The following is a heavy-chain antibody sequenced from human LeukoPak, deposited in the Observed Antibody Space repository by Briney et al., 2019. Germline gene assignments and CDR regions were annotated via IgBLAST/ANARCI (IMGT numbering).Heavy chain of an antibody. CDR2: IRNKANSYTT. Sequence: GGSLRLSCAASGFTFSDHYMDWVRQAPGKGLEWVGRIRNKANSYTTEYAASVKGSFTISRDDSKNSLYLQMNSQKTEDTAVYYCARVGGRLYYDILTGYSLNDYYGMDVWGQGTTVTVSS. V-gene: IGHV3-72*01. CDR3: ARVGGRLYYDILTGYSLNDYYGMDV. D-gene: IGHD3-9*01. CDR1: GFTFSDHY. J-gene: IGHJ6*02.